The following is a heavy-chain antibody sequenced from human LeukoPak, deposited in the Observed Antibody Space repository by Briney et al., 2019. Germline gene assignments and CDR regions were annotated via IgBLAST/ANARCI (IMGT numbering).Heavy chain of an antibody. Sequence: SETLSLTCAVYGGSFSGYYWSWIRQPPGKGLEWIGEINHSGSTNYNPSLKSRVTISVDTSKNQFSLKLSSVTAADTAVYYCARGACSSGWYRGLNWFDPWGQGTLVTVSS. J-gene: IGHJ5*02. CDR3: ARGACSSGWYRGLNWFDP. D-gene: IGHD6-19*01. CDR2: INHSGST. V-gene: IGHV4-34*01. CDR1: GGSFSGYY.